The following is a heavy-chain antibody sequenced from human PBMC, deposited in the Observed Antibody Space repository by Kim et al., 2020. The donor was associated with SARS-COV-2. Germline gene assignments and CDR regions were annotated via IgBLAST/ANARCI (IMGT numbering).Heavy chain of an antibody. J-gene: IGHJ4*02. Sequence: YSLDSGRGRFTISRDNAKKSLYLQMDSLRADDTAVYYCVRDSGTGSYGDCWGQGTLVIVSS. CDR3: VRDSGTGSYGDC. D-gene: IGHD3-10*01. V-gene: IGHV3-7*03.